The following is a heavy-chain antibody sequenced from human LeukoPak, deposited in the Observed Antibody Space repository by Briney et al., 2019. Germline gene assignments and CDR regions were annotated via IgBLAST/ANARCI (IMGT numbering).Heavy chain of an antibody. V-gene: IGHV3-53*01. Sequence: PGRSLRLSCAASGFTVSSNYMSWVRQAPGKGLEWVSVIYSGGSTYYADSAKGRFTISRDNSKNSLYLQMNSLRAEDTAVYYCAELGITMIGGVWGKGTTVTISS. CDR1: GFTVSSNY. CDR2: IYSGGST. D-gene: IGHD3-10*02. J-gene: IGHJ6*04. CDR3: AELGITMIGGV.